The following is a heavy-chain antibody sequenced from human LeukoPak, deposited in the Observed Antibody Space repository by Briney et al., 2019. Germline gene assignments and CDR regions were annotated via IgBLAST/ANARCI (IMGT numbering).Heavy chain of an antibody. Sequence: ASVKVSCKASGYTFTNYGVSWVRQAPGQGLEWMGWISTQNGRTYYAHNLQGRVTMTTDTSTTTVYMELRSLRSDDTAVYYCARAYDYGDYYFDYWGQGTLVTVSS. CDR1: GYTFTNYG. J-gene: IGHJ4*02. D-gene: IGHD4-17*01. V-gene: IGHV1-18*01. CDR3: ARAYDYGDYYFDY. CDR2: ISTQNGRT.